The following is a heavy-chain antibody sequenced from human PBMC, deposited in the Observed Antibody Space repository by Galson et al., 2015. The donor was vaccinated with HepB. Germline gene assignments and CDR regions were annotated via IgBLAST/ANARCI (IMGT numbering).Heavy chain of an antibody. D-gene: IGHD6-6*01. CDR2: INWTGGST. V-gene: IGHV3-20*04. CDR3: ARDLGSASGLDY. J-gene: IGHJ4*02. CDR1: GFSLHNYG. Sequence: SLRLSCATSGFSLHNYGMTWVRQVPGKGLQWVSPINWTGGSTGYVASVKGRFTISRDIAKNSVYLQMDSLRAEDTAVYYCARDLGSASGLDYWGQGVLVTVSS.